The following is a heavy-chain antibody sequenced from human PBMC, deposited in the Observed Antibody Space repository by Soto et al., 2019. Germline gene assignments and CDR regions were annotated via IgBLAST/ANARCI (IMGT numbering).Heavy chain of an antibody. J-gene: IGHJ4*02. D-gene: IGHD2-2*01. Sequence: PSETLSLTCTVSGGSISSGDYYWSWIRQPPGKGLEWIGYIYYSGTTHHNPSLKSRVSIFVDTSKNQFSLELNSVTAADRAVYYCARQPESTSYFDYWGQGILVTVSS. CDR2: IYYSGTT. CDR3: ARQPESTSYFDY. CDR1: GGSISSGDYY. V-gene: IGHV4-30-4*01.